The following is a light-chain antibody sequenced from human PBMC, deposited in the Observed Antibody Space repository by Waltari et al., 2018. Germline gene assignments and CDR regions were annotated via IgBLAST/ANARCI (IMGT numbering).Light chain of an antibody. CDR1: QSVSAY. J-gene: IGKJ2*01. Sequence: DIQMTQSPFSLSASVGDSVTIPCRASQSVSAYLNWYQQKPGTAPKLLIYAASSLHSGVPSRFSGFGSGSGTDFTLTITSLQPEDFATYYCLQIYRTPYTFGQGTKLEIK. V-gene: IGKV1-39*01. CDR3: LQIYRTPYT. CDR2: AAS.